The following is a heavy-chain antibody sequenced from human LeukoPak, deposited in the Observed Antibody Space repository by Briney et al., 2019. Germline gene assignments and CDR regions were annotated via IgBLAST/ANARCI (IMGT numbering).Heavy chain of an antibody. CDR2: IIPIFGTA. J-gene: IGHJ3*02. Sequence: ASVNVSCKASGGAFSSYAISWVRQAPGQGLEWMGGIIPIFGTANYAQKFQGRVTITADESTSTAYMELSSLRSEDTAVYYCARGSSRGYAFDIWGQGTMVTVSS. CDR3: ARGSSRGYAFDI. D-gene: IGHD6-13*01. V-gene: IGHV1-69*13. CDR1: GGAFSSYA.